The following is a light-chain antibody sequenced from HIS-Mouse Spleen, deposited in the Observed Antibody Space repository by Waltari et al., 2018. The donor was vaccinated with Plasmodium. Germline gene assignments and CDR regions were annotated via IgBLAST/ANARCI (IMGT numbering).Light chain of an antibody. J-gene: IGLJ3*02. CDR2: EDS. CDR3: YSTDSSGNHRV. CDR1: ALPKKY. V-gene: IGLV3-10*01. Sequence: SYELTPPPSVSVSPGQKARIPCSGDALPKKYASWYQQKSGQAPVLVIYEDSKRPSGIPERFSGSSSGTMATLTISGAQVEDEADYYCYSTDSSGNHRVFGGGTKLTVL.